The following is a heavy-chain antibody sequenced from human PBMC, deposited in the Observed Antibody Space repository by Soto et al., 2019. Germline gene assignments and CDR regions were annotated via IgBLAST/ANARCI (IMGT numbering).Heavy chain of an antibody. Sequence: GGSLRLSCAASGFTFSPFWMHWVRQAPGKGLVWVSHINGDASTIVYADSVKGRFTVSRDNAKNTLYLQLNSLRVEDTAVYYCVRVDKQLGTTFFDRWGQGILVTVSS. CDR1: GFTFSPFW. CDR3: VRVDKQLGTTFFDR. D-gene: IGHD1-1*01. J-gene: IGHJ4*02. V-gene: IGHV3-74*01. CDR2: INGDASTI.